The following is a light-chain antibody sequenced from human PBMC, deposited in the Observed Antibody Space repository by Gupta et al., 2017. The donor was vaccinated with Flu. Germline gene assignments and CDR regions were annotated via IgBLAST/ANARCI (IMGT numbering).Light chain of an antibody. CDR2: DAS. CDR1: QSVNIY. V-gene: IGKV3-11*01. Sequence: EIVLTQSPATLSLSPGDRAILSCRASQSVNIYLAWYQQKPGQPPRLLMFDASKRAAGIPDRFSGSGSGTDFTLTISTLEPEDFAVYYCQQRSGLPMYTFGQGTKL. J-gene: IGKJ2*01. CDR3: QQRSGLPMYT.